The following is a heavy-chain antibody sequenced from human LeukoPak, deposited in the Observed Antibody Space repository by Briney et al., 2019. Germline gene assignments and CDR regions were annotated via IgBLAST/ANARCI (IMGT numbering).Heavy chain of an antibody. D-gene: IGHD6-13*01. V-gene: IGHV3-23*01. J-gene: IGHJ4*02. CDR1: GFTFSNSA. CDR3: AKDGYSSSWLYYFDY. Sequence: GGSLRLSCAASGFTFSNSAMSWVRQAPGKGLEWVSSISGSDGATYYADSVKGRFTISRDSSKKTLYLQMNSLRAEDTAIYYCAKDGYSSSWLYYFDYWGQGTLVTVSS. CDR2: ISGSDGAT.